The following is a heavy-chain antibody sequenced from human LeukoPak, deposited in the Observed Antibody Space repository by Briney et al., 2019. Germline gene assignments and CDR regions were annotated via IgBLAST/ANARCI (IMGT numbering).Heavy chain of an antibody. CDR3: VKGSGSSGYYPLNY. Sequence: GGSLRLSCAASGFTFSSYAMTWVRQAPGEGLERVSAVTDSGDKVFYADSVKGRFTISRDNSKNTLYLQMSSLRVEDTAVYYCVKGSGSSGYYPLNYWGQGTLVTVSS. D-gene: IGHD3-22*01. V-gene: IGHV3-23*01. J-gene: IGHJ4*02. CDR1: GFTFSSYA. CDR2: VTDSGDKV.